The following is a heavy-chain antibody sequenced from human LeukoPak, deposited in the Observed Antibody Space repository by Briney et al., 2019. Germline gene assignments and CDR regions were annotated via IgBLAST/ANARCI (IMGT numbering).Heavy chain of an antibody. CDR1: GFTFSNYG. V-gene: IGHV3-30*02. Sequence: GGSLRLSCAASGFTFSNYGIHWVRQAPGKGLEWVAFIRYDGSNKYYADSVKGRFTISRDNSKNTLYLQMNSLRAEDTAVYYCARDRLETTVTNYFDYXXXGTLVTV. D-gene: IGHD4-17*01. CDR2: IRYDGSNK. J-gene: IGHJ4*02. CDR3: ARDRLETTVTNYFDY.